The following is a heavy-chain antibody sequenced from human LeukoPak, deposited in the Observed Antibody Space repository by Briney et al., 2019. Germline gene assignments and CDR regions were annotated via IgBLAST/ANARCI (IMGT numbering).Heavy chain of an antibody. D-gene: IGHD3-10*01. CDR1: GFTYSNYA. CDR2: IRAGGGST. Sequence: GGSLRLSCAASGFTYSNYAMTWVRQAPGKGLEWVSGIRAGGGSTNFADSVRGRFTLSTDNSKNTLYLQMNSLRAEDAAMYYCAKDGGSGMGFDPWGQGTLVTVSS. CDR3: AKDGGSGMGFDP. V-gene: IGHV3-23*01. J-gene: IGHJ5*02.